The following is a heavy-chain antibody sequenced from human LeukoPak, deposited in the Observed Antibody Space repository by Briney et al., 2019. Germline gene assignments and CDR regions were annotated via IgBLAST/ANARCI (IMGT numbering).Heavy chain of an antibody. CDR3: ARDGGHDYGDT. CDR1: GYTFTSYD. J-gene: IGHJ5*02. CDR2: INPSGGST. D-gene: IGHD4-17*01. V-gene: IGHV1-46*01. Sequence: ASVKVSCKASGYTFTSYDINWVRQAPGQGLEWMGIINPSGGSTSYAQKFQGRVTMTRDTSTSTVYMELSSLRSEDTAVYYCARDGGHDYGDTWGQGTLVTVSS.